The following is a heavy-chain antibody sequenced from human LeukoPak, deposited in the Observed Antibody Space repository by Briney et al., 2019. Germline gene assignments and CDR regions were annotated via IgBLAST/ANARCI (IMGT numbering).Heavy chain of an antibody. CDR2: IYYSGST. V-gene: IGHV4-59*01. D-gene: IGHD1-1*01. CDR1: GGSFSGYY. J-gene: IGHJ6*02. CDR3: ARGVQLERRGYYYYGMDV. Sequence: SETLSLTCAVYGGSFSGYYWSWIRQPPGKGLEWIGYIYYSGSTNYNPSLKSRVTISVDTSKNQFSLKLSSVTAADTAVYYCARGVQLERRGYYYYGMDVWGQGTTVTVSS.